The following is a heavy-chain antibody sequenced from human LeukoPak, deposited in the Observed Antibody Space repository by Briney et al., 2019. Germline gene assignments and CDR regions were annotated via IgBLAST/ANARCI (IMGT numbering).Heavy chain of an antibody. CDR1: GGSFSGYY. D-gene: IGHD6-19*01. V-gene: IGHV4-34*01. J-gene: IGHJ5*02. CDR2: INHSGST. Sequence: SETLSLTCAVYGGSFSGYYWSWIRQPPGKGLEWIGEINHSGSTNYNPSLKSRVTISVDTSKNQFSLKLSSVTAADTAVYYCASHAVAGYNWFDPWGQGTLVTVSS. CDR3: ASHAVAGYNWFDP.